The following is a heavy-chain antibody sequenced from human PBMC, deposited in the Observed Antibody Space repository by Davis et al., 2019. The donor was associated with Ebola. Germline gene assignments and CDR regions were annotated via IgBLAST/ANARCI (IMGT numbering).Heavy chain of an antibody. CDR3: ARDVGGRGGY. CDR1: GFTFSSYA. Sequence: GESLKISCAASGFTFSSYAMSWVRQAPGKGLEWVSRINTDGRTTNYADSVKGRFTISRDNARNTLFLQMNSLRADDTAVYYCARDVGGRGGYWGQGTLVTVSS. V-gene: IGHV3-74*01. J-gene: IGHJ4*02. D-gene: IGHD3-10*01. CDR2: INTDGRTT.